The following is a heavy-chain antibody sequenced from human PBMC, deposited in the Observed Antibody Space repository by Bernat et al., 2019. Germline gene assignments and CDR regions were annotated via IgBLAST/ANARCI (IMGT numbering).Heavy chain of an antibody. J-gene: IGHJ4*02. D-gene: IGHD6-19*01. V-gene: IGHV3-9*01. CDR3: AKDCCGWSGEFDY. Sequence: EVQLVESGGGLVQPGRSLRLSCAASGFTFDDYAMHWVRQAPGKGLEWVSGISWNSGSIGCADSVKGRFTISRDNAKNSLYLQMNSLGAEDTALYNCAKDCCGWSGEFDYWGQGTLVTVSS. CDR2: ISWNSGSI. CDR1: GFTFDDYA.